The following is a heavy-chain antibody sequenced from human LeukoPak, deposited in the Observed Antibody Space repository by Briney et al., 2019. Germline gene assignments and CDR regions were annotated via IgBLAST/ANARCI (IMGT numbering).Heavy chain of an antibody. CDR3: ARGYCSSTSCPYGGTRVYFQH. V-gene: IGHV1-69*13. CDR1: GGTFSSYA. CDR2: IIPIFGTA. Sequence: ASVKVSCKASGGTFSSYAISWVRQAPGQGLEWMGGIIPIFGTANYAQKFQGRVTITADESTSTAYMELSSLRSEDTAVYYCARGYCSSTSCPYGGTRVYFQHWGQGTLVTVSS. J-gene: IGHJ1*01. D-gene: IGHD2-2*01.